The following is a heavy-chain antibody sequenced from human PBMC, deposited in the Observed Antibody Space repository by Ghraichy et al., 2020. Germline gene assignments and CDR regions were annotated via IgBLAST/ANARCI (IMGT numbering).Heavy chain of an antibody. CDR1: GGSFSGYY. V-gene: IGHV4-34*01. Sequence: SETLSLTCAVYGGSFSGYYWSWIRQPPGKGLEWIGEINHSGSTNYNPSLKSRVTISVDTSKNQFSLKLSSVTAADTAVYYCARGRRRNWFDPWGQGTLVTVSS. CDR3: ARGRRRNWFDP. CDR2: INHSGST. J-gene: IGHJ5*02.